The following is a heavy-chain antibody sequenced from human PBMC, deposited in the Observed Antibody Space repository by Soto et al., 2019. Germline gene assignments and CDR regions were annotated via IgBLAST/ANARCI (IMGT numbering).Heavy chain of an antibody. V-gene: IGHV4-39*01. J-gene: IGHJ4*02. CDR2: IFYDGYT. CDR3: ARLQAAVPHY. D-gene: IGHD6-13*01. CDR1: GDSISGSPYF. Sequence: QVQLQESGPGLVMPSETLSLTCTVSGDSISGSPYFWGWIPQPPGKRLEWIGSIFYDGYTLYTPSLKSRVTISVDTSKNQFSLKLTSVAAADTAIYFCARLQAAVPHYWGQGILVTVSS.